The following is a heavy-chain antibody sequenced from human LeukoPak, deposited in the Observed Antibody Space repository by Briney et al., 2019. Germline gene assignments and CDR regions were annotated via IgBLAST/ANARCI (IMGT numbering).Heavy chain of an antibody. Sequence: GGSLRLSCAASGFTFSSYAMSWVGQAPGKGLEGVSAISGPGVSTHYADSVKGRFTISRYNSKNTLYLQMNSLRAEDTAVYYCAKDGRVGYSSSSSNYWGQGTLVTVSS. CDR3: AKDGRVGYSSSSSNY. J-gene: IGHJ4*02. D-gene: IGHD6-13*01. CDR2: ISGPGVST. CDR1: GFTFSSYA. V-gene: IGHV3-23*01.